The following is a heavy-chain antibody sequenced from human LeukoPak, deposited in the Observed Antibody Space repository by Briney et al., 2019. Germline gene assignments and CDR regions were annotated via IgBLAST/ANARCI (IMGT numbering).Heavy chain of an antibody. CDR3: ARKGRPVYDFGDPPGTYYYYGMDV. J-gene: IGHJ6*02. V-gene: IGHV1-69*13. CDR1: GGTFSSYA. CDR2: IIPIFGTA. Sequence: ASVKVSCKASGGTFSSYAISWVRQAPGQGLEWMGGIIPIFGTANYAQKFQGRVTITADESTSTAYMELSSLRSEDTAVYYCARKGRPVYDFGDPPGTYYYYGMDVWGQGTTVTVSS. D-gene: IGHD3/OR15-3a*01.